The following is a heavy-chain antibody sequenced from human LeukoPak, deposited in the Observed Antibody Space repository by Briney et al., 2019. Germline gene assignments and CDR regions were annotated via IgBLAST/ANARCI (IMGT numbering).Heavy chain of an antibody. Sequence: SETLSLTCTVSGGSISSSSYYWGWIRQPPGTGLEWIGSIYYSGSTYYNPSLKSRVTISVDTSKNQFSLKLSSVTAADTAVYYCTRRGSQNGYALTTLGYWGQGTLVIVSS. V-gene: IGHV4-39*07. D-gene: IGHD5-12*01. CDR3: TRRGSQNGYALTTLGY. CDR2: IYYSGST. J-gene: IGHJ4*02. CDR1: GGSISSSSYY.